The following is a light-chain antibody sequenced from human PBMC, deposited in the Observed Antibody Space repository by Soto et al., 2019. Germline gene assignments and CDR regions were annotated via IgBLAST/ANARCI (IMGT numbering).Light chain of an antibody. CDR2: DAS. CDR1: QDISNY. CDR3: QQYNSYPWT. Sequence: DIQMTQSPSSLSASVGDRVTITCQASQDISNYLNWYQQKPGKAPKLLIYDASSLESGVPSRFGGSGSGTEFTLTISSLQPDDFATYYCQQYNSYPWTFGQGTKVDNK. V-gene: IGKV1-5*01. J-gene: IGKJ1*01.